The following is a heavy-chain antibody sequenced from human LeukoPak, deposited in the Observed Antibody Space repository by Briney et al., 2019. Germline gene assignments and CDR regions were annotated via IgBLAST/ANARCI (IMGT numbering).Heavy chain of an antibody. CDR2: MNPNSGNT. V-gene: IGHV1-8*03. J-gene: IGHJ5*02. CDR1: GYTFTSYD. CDR3: AIVMGRHDWFDP. Sequence: ASVKVSCKASGYTFTSYDINWVRQATGQGLEWMGWMNPNSGNTGYAQKFQGRVTITRNTSISTAYMELSSLRSEDTAVYYCAIVMGRHDWFDPWGQGTLVTVSS. D-gene: IGHD1-26*01.